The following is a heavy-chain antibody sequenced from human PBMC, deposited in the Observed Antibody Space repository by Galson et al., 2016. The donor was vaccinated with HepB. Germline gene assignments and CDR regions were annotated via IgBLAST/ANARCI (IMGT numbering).Heavy chain of an antibody. V-gene: IGHV1-18*01. Sequence: SVKVSCKASGYTFSNYGISWVRQAPGQGLEWMGWISVYNGNTNYAQKIRGRVTLTTDTSKSTAYMELRSLRSDDTAVYYCARERERGRFGEWSRAGFDPWGQGTLGTVS. CDR2: ISVYNGNT. J-gene: IGHJ5*02. CDR1: GYTFSNYG. CDR3: ARERERGRFGEWSRAGFDP. D-gene: IGHD3-3*01.